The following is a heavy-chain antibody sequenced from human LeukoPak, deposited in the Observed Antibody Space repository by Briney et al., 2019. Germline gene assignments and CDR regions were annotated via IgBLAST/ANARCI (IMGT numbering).Heavy chain of an antibody. D-gene: IGHD2-2*01. Sequence: SETLSLTCTVSGGSISGNAWSWIRQPAGKGLEWIGRIYTSGSTNYNPSLKSRVTMSVDTSKNQFSLKLSSVTAADTAVYYCARDFVVVPAAPEGYYYYMDVWGKGTTVTVSS. CDR2: IYTSGST. CDR3: ARDFVVVPAAPEGYYYYMDV. CDR1: GGSISGNA. J-gene: IGHJ6*03. V-gene: IGHV4-4*07.